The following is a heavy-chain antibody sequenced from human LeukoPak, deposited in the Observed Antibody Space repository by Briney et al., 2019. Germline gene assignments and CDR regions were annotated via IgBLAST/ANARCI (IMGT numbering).Heavy chain of an antibody. Sequence: KPSETLSLTCAVYGGSFSGYYWSWIRQHPGKGLEWIGYIYYSGSTYYNPSLKSRVTISVDTSKNQFSLKLSSVTAADTAVYYCASRRRGPYYFDYWGQGTLVTVSS. J-gene: IGHJ4*02. V-gene: IGHV4-31*11. CDR2: IYYSGST. D-gene: IGHD1-14*01. CDR3: ASRRRGPYYFDY. CDR1: GGSFSGYY.